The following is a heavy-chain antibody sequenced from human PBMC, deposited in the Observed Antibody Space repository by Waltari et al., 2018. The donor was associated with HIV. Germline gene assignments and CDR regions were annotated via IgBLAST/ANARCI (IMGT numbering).Heavy chain of an antibody. V-gene: IGHV3-9*01. Sequence: EGQLVESGGDLVQPGGSLRLSFVASGFKFDDYAMHWVRQAPGKGLEWVSGISWRSGNIAYADSVRGRFTISRDNAKKSLYLRMNSLRAEDTALYYCARGPMYKWFDPWGQGTLVTVSS. CDR3: ARGPMYKWFDP. CDR2: ISWRSGNI. CDR1: GFKFDDYA. J-gene: IGHJ5*02. D-gene: IGHD3-10*02.